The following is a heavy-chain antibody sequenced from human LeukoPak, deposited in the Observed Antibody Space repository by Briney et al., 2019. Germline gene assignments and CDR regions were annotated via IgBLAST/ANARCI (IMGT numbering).Heavy chain of an antibody. CDR3: ARAARADCTSPTCHSWLAP. Sequence: GGSLRLSCAASGLSISNSWMSWFRLAPGKGPEWVANIKQDGSEKYHVDSVKGRFTVSRDNAKNTLYLQMNSLRAEDTAVYYCARAARADCTSPTCHSWLAPWGQGTQVTVSS. CDR1: GLSISNSW. V-gene: IGHV3-7*01. CDR2: IKQDGSEK. D-gene: IGHD2/OR15-2a*01. J-gene: IGHJ5*02.